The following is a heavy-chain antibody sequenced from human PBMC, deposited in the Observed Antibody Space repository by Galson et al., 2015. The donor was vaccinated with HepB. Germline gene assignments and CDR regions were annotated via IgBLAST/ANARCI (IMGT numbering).Heavy chain of an antibody. D-gene: IGHD6-13*01. J-gene: IGHJ5*02. V-gene: IGHV3-48*04. CDR2: ISSSSSTI. CDR3: ARAGYSSSWYFNWFDP. CDR1: GFTFSSYS. Sequence: SLRLSCAASGFTFSSYSMNWVRQAPGKGLEWVSYISSSSSTIYYADSVKGRFTISRDNAKNSLYLQMNSLRAEDTAVYYCARAGYSSSWYFNWFDPWGQGTLVTVSS.